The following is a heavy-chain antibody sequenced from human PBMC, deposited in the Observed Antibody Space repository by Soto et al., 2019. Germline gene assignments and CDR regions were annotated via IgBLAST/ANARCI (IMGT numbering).Heavy chain of an antibody. V-gene: IGHV3-30*18. Sequence: GGSLRLSCAASGFTFSSYGMHWVRQAPGKGLEWVAVISYDGSNKYYADSVKGRFTISRDNSKNTLYLQMNSLRAEDTAVYYCAKETTRVAMDVWGQGTTVTV. CDR2: ISYDGSNK. CDR1: GFTFSSYG. D-gene: IGHD1-1*01. J-gene: IGHJ6*02. CDR3: AKETTRVAMDV.